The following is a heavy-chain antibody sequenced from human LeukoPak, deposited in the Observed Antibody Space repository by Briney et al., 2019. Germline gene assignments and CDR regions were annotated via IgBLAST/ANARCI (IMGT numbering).Heavy chain of an antibody. J-gene: IGHJ4*02. CDR1: GGSISSSSYY. V-gene: IGHV4-39*07. CDR2: IYYSGST. Sequence: PSETLSLTCTVSGGSISSSSYYWGWIRQPPGKGLEWIGSIYYSGSTYYNPSLKSRVTISVDTSKNQFSLKLSSVTAADTAVYYCARSKYSSSWQYFDYWGQGTLVTVSS. CDR3: ARSKYSSSWQYFDY. D-gene: IGHD6-13*01.